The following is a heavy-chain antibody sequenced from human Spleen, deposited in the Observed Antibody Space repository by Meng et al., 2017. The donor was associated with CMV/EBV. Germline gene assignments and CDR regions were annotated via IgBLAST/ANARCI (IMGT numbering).Heavy chain of an antibody. D-gene: IGHD6-6*01. CDR2: IEEDGSDQ. CDR1: GFTFSDYW. V-gene: IGHV3-7*03. CDR3: TKDIGAARLANFDY. Sequence: GESLKISCAASGFTFSDYWMSWVRQAPGKGLEWVANIEEDGSDQYYVDSVKGRFTVSRDNAKNSLFLQMISLGTEDTAFYHCTKDIGAARLANFDYWGQGTLVTVSS. J-gene: IGHJ4*02.